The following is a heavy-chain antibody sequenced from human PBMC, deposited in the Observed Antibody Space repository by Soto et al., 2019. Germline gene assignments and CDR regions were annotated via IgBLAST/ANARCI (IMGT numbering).Heavy chain of an antibody. CDR2: IIPLHNTS. CDR1: GGAFNNYA. CDR3: ASWSNWNPLYYDGLDV. V-gene: IGHV1-69*06. D-gene: IGHD1-20*01. Sequence: QVQLLQSGAEVKKPGSSVKVSCKVSGGAFNNYALNWVRHGPGQGLEWLGGIIPLHNTSNYSLKFLGRVTVTADISSTTGYMELNSLTSDDTATSYCASWSNWNPLYYDGLDVWGQGTTVTVSS. J-gene: IGHJ6*02.